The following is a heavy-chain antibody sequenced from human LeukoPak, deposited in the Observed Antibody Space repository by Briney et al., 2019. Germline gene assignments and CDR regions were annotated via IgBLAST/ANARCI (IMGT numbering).Heavy chain of an antibody. D-gene: IGHD3-9*01. Sequence: PGGSLRLSCAASGFTFSSFEMNWVRQAPGKGLEWVSYLSSSDSTVYYADSVKGRFTISRDNAKNSMYLQMNSLRAEDTAVYYCARSDNILTGYYYWGQGTLVTVSS. CDR3: ARSDNILTGYYY. CDR1: GFTFSSFE. CDR2: LSSSDSTV. V-gene: IGHV3-48*03. J-gene: IGHJ4*02.